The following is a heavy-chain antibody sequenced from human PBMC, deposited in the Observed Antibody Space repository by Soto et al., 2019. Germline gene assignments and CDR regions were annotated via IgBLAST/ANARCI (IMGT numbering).Heavy chain of an antibody. CDR2: ISYDGNNK. J-gene: IGHJ4*02. V-gene: IGHV3-30-3*01. D-gene: IGHD6-19*01. CDR3: ANAVAGAHFDS. Sequence: GSLRLSCAASGFTFSRYALHWVRQAPGKGLEWVAVISYDGNNKYYADSVKGRFTISRDNSKNTLYLQMDSLRPEDTATYYCANAVAGAHFDSWGQGTLVTVSS. CDR1: GFTFSRYA.